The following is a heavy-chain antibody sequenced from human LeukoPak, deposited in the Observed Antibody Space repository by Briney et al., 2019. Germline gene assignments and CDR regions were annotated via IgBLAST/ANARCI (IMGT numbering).Heavy chain of an antibody. CDR2: IFSNGGTT. CDR3: ARASSLDAFDI. V-gene: IGHV3-64*01. Sequence: GGSLRLSCAASGFTFSSYAMHWVRQPPGKGRKYVSAIFSNGGTTSYAHSVKGRFTIYRDNSNNTLYRQMGCLRTTDMAVYYCARASSLDAFDIWGQGTMVTVSS. CDR1: GFTFSSYA. J-gene: IGHJ3*02.